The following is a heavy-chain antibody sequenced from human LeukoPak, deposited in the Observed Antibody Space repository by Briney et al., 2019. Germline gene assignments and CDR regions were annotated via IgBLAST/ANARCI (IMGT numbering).Heavy chain of an antibody. CDR2: IIPIFGTA. CDR1: GGTFSSYA. D-gene: IGHD1-26*01. J-gene: IGHJ4*02. Sequence: ASVTVSCKASGGTFSSYAISWVRQAPGQGLEWMGGIIPIFGTANYAQKFQGRVTITTDESTSTAYMELSSLRSEDTAVYYCARIPPVGEWEPPLYYFDYWGQGTLVTVSS. CDR3: ARIPPVGEWEPPLYYFDY. V-gene: IGHV1-69*05.